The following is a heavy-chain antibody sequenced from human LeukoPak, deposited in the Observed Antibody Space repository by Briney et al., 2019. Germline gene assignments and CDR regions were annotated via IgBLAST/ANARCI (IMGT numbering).Heavy chain of an antibody. CDR3: AKCMSGTGVCLNFDS. Sequence: GGSLRLSCEAAGFTFSTYAMSSVRQPPGKWLQWVSGISGSDSGTYYTDSVKGRFTISRDNSKNTVYLEIDNLRAEDTAVYYCAKCMSGTGVCLNFDSWGQGILVTVSS. J-gene: IGHJ4*02. CDR2: ISGSDSGT. CDR1: GFTFSTYA. D-gene: IGHD2-8*02. V-gene: IGHV3-23*01.